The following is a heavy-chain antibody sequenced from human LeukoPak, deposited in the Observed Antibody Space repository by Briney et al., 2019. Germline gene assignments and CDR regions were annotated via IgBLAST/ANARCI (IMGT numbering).Heavy chain of an antibody. CDR2: INWSGAST. J-gene: IGHJ6*04. D-gene: IGHD3-10*02. V-gene: IGHV3-20*04. CDR1: GFTFDDSG. CDR3: AELGITMIGGV. Sequence: GGSLRLSCAASGFTFDDSGMSWVPQAPGQGLESVSGINWSGASTGYADSVKGRFNISRDNAQKSLYLQMNSLRAEDTAVYYGAELGITMIGGVWGKGTTVSISS.